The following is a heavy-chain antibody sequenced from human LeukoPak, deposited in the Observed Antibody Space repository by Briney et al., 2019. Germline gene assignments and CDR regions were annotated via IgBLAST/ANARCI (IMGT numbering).Heavy chain of an antibody. CDR3: ARLGATYYYDSSGYYRDY. CDR1: GGSISSSSYC. V-gene: IGHV4-39*01. J-gene: IGHJ4*02. Sequence: SETLSLTCTVSGGSISSSSYCWGWIRQPPGKGLEWIGSIYYSGSTYYNPSLKSRVTISVDTSKNQFSLKLSSVTAADTAVYYCARLGATYYYDSSGYYRDYWGQGTLVTVSS. D-gene: IGHD3-22*01. CDR2: IYYSGST.